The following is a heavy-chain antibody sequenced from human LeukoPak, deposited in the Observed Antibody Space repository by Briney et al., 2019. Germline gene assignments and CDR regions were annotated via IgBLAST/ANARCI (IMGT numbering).Heavy chain of an antibody. Sequence: GGSLRLTCAASGFTFNTFNMNWVRQAPGKGLEWVSSITSGGDYIYYADSVKGRFTTSRDNAKNSLSLQLNSLRVEDTAVYYCARGHYDVLAASYKWTPDYWGQGTLVTVSS. V-gene: IGHV3-21*01. CDR2: ITSGGDYI. CDR1: GFTFNTFN. CDR3: ARGHYDVLAASYKWTPDY. D-gene: IGHD3-9*01. J-gene: IGHJ4*02.